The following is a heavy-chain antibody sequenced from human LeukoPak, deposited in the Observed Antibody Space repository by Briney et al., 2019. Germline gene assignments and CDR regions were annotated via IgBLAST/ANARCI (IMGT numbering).Heavy chain of an antibody. CDR1: GYTFTSYY. J-gene: IGHJ4*02. Sequence: GASVKVSCKASGYTFTSYYMHWVRQAPGQGLEWMGIINPSGGSTSYTQKFQGRVTMTRDTSTSTVYMDLSSLRSEDTAVYYCARGNSGYDCFDYWGQGTLVTVSS. V-gene: IGHV1-46*01. D-gene: IGHD5-12*01. CDR2: INPSGGST. CDR3: ARGNSGYDCFDY.